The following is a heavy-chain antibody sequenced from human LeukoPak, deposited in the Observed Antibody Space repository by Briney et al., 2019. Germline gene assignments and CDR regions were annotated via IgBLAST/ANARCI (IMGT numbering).Heavy chain of an antibody. J-gene: IGHJ4*02. Sequence: ASVKVSCKASGYTFTSYDINWVRQATGQGLEWMGWMNPNSGNTGYAQKFQGRVTITRNTSITTAYMELGSLRSEDTAVYYCAKDPVVDGYNPIRLLGKLKGEFDYWGQGTLVTVSS. D-gene: IGHD5-24*01. CDR2: MNPNSGNT. V-gene: IGHV1-8*03. CDR1: GYTFTSYD. CDR3: AKDPVVDGYNPIRLLGKLKGEFDY.